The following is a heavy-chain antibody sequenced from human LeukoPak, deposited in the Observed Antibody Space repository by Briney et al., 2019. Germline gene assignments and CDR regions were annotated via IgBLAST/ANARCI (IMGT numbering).Heavy chain of an antibody. D-gene: IGHD6-19*01. CDR3: ARGAAVAGFDY. Sequence: SETLSLTCAVYGGSFSGYYWSWLRQRPGKGLEWMGEINHSGSTNYNPPLKSRVTISVDTSKNQFSLKLSSVTAADTAVYYCARGAAVAGFDYWGQGTLVTVSS. V-gene: IGHV4-34*01. CDR2: INHSGST. J-gene: IGHJ4*02. CDR1: GGSFSGYY.